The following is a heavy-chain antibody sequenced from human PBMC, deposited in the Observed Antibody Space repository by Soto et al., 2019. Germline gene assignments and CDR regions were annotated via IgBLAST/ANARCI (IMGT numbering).Heavy chain of an antibody. CDR2: IYPGDSDT. Sequence: GEPLKISCQGSGYTFSDYWIAWVRQMPGRGLEWMGIIYPGDSDTRYSPSFQGQVTISADKSISTAHLQWSSLKASDTATYYCARLPYYYDSSGYPPDYWGQGTQVTVSS. J-gene: IGHJ4*02. CDR3: ARLPYYYDSSGYPPDY. CDR1: GYTFSDYW. D-gene: IGHD3-22*01. V-gene: IGHV5-51*01.